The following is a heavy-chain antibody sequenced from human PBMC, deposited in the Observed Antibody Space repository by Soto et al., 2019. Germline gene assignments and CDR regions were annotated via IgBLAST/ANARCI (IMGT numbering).Heavy chain of an antibody. J-gene: IGHJ3*02. D-gene: IGHD3-3*01. Sequence: GGSLRLSCAASGFTFSSYAMSWVRQAPGKGLEWVSAISGSGGSTYYADSVKGRFTISRDNSKNTLYLQMNSLRAEDTAVYYCAKGLRYYDFWSGDAFDIWGQGTMVTVSS. V-gene: IGHV3-23*01. CDR1: GFTFSSYA. CDR3: AKGLRYYDFWSGDAFDI. CDR2: ISGSGGST.